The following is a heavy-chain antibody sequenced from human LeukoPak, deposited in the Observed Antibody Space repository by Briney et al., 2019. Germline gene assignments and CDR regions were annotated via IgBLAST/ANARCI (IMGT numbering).Heavy chain of an antibody. V-gene: IGHV3-74*01. CDR1: GFTFSSYW. D-gene: IGHD4-17*01. J-gene: IGHJ4*02. CDR3: ARTQDYGDYKGFDY. CDR2: INSDGSST. Sequence: GESLRLSCAASGFTFSSYWMHWVRQAPGKGLVWVSRINSDGSSTSYADSVKGRFTISRDNAKNTLYLQMNSLRAEDTAVYYCARTQDYGDYKGFDYWGQGTLVTVSS.